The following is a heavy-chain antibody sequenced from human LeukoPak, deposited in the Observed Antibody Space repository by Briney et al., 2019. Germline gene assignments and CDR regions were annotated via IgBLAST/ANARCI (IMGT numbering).Heavy chain of an antibody. Sequence: ASVKVSCKASGYAFTNFDINWVRQASGQGLEWVGWMNPNSGSTGYAQKFQGRVTMTRNTSIGTAYMELSSLRSDDTAVYYCARAILGMIIRAFDPWGQGTLVTVSS. CDR2: MNPNSGST. CDR3: ARAILGMIIRAFDP. D-gene: IGHD3-3*01. J-gene: IGHJ5*02. CDR1: GYAFTNFD. V-gene: IGHV1-8*01.